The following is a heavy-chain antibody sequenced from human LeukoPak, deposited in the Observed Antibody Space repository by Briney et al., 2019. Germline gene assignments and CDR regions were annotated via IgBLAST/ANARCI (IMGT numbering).Heavy chain of an antibody. CDR2: IYYSGST. J-gene: IGHJ6*02. D-gene: IGHD1-1*01. Sequence: PSETLSLTCTVSGGSISSYYWSWIRQPPGKGLEWIGYIYYSGSTNYNPSLKSRVTISVDTSKNQFSLKLSSVTAADTAVYYCARTSTPNWNSYYYYGMDVWGQGTTVTVSS. CDR3: ARTSTPNWNSYYYYGMDV. CDR1: GGSISSYY. V-gene: IGHV4-59*08.